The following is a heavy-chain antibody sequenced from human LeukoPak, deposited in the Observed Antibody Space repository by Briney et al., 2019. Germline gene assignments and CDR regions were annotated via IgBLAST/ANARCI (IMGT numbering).Heavy chain of an antibody. CDR1: GASISSYY. Sequence: SETLSLTCTVSGASISSYYWSWIRQPPGKGLEWIGYIYYNGNTIYSDSLRSRVTIPADTSKNQFSLRLTSVTAADTARYFCASLQAHGGNYIEHWGQGILVTVPS. V-gene: IGHV4-59*08. CDR2: IYYNGNT. CDR3: ASLQAHGGNYIEH. J-gene: IGHJ1*01. D-gene: IGHD4-23*01.